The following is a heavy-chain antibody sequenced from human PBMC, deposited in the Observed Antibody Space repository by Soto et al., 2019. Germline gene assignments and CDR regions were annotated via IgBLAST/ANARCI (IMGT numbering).Heavy chain of an antibody. CDR2: IIPVFGTT. CDR3: ARDGGFGELKY. D-gene: IGHD3-10*01. Sequence: GASVKVSCKASGDTFSGYPINWVRQAPGEGLEWMGRIIPVFGTTNDAQRFEGRVTFTEDESTNTAYMELRGLLSEDTAVYYCARDGGFGELKYWGPGTLVTVSS. V-gene: IGHV1-69*13. J-gene: IGHJ4*02. CDR1: GDTFSGYP.